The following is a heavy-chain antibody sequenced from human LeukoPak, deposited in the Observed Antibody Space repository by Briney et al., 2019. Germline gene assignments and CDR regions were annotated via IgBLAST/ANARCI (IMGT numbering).Heavy chain of an antibody. CDR3: ARVPDATVTEIFDY. J-gene: IGHJ4*02. CDR1: GFTFSSYW. V-gene: IGHV3-20*04. D-gene: IGHD4-17*01. CDR2: INWNGGST. Sequence: GGSLRLSCAASGFTFSSYWMSWVRQAPGKGLEWVSGINWNGGSTGYADSVKGRFTISRDNAKNSLYLQMNSLRAEDTALYYCARVPDATVTEIFDYWGQGTLVTVSS.